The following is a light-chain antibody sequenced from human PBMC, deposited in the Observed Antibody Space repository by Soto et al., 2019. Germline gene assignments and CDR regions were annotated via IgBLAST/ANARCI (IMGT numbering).Light chain of an antibody. Sequence: QSALTQPPSASGSPGQSVTISCTGTSSDVGGYNYVSWYQQHPGKAPKLMIYEVSKRPSGVPDRFSGSKSGNTASLTVSGLQAEDEADYYCSSYAGSNEGVFGGGTKFTVL. V-gene: IGLV2-8*01. CDR2: EVS. J-gene: IGLJ2*01. CDR1: SSDVGGYNY. CDR3: SSYAGSNEGV.